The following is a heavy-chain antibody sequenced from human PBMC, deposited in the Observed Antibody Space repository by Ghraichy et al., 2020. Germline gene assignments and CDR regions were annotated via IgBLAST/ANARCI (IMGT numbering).Heavy chain of an antibody. D-gene: IGHD6-13*01. CDR1: GASVNSDFYY. V-gene: IGHV4-61*01. CDR2: INDNGNT. J-gene: IGHJ4*02. CDR3: ARSGAPTRGIAAAGYYDF. Sequence: ESLNISCTVSGASVNSDFYYWSWIRQPPGKGLEWIGYINDNGNTNYNPSLKSRVTISRDTSKNQVSLRLTSVTAADTALYYCARSGAPTRGIAAAGYYDFWGQGTLVAVSS.